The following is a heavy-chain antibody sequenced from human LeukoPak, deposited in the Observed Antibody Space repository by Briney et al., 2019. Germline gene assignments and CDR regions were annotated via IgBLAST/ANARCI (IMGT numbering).Heavy chain of an antibody. CDR2: IIPIFGTA. CDR3: ARPLGGYSYGFGY. Sequence: ASVKVSCKASGGTFSSYAISWVRQAPGQGLEWMGRIIPIFGTANYAQKFQGRVTITTDESTSTAYMEQSSLRSEDTAVYYCARPLGGYSYGFGYWGQGTLVTVSS. V-gene: IGHV1-69*05. CDR1: GGTFSSYA. J-gene: IGHJ4*02. D-gene: IGHD5-18*01.